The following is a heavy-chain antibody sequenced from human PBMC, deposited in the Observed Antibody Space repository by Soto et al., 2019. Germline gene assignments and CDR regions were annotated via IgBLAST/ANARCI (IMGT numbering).Heavy chain of an antibody. V-gene: IGHV1-46*03. CDR3: ARGGYSTGYSSGWTLDY. CDR1: EYTFTNYA. J-gene: IGHJ4*02. Sequence: ASVKVSCKASEYTFTNYAMHWVRQAPGQRLEWMGLINPSRGSTSYAKKVQGRVTMTRDTSTSTVYMELSSLRSEDTAVYYCARGGYSTGYSSGWTLDYWGQGTLVTV. D-gene: IGHD6-19*01. CDR2: INPSRGST.